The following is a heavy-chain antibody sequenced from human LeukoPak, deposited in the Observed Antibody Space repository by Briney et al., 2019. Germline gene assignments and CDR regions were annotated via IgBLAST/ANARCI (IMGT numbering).Heavy chain of an antibody. D-gene: IGHD2-2*01. J-gene: IGHJ4*02. CDR2: INPNSGGT. CDR3: ATANALYCSSTSCLFDY. V-gene: IGHV1-2*02. CDR1: GYTFTGCY. Sequence: ASVKVSCKASGYTFTGCYMHWVRQAPGQGLEWVAWINPNSGGTYYAQNFHDRITMTRDTSISTAYMELSRLRSDDTAIYYCATANALYCSSTSCLFDYWGQGTLVTVSS.